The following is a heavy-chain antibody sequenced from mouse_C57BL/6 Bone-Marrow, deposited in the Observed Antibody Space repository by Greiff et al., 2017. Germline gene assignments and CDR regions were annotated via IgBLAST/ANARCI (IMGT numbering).Heavy chain of an antibody. V-gene: IGHV1-53*01. CDR2: IYPRSGNT. Sequence: QVQLQQPGTELVKPGASVKLSCKASGYTFTSYWMHWVKQRPGQGLEWIGEIYPRSGNTYYNEKFKGKATLTADKSSSTAYMELRSLTSEDSAVYVCARCMDYWGQGTSGTVSA. J-gene: IGHJ4*01. CDR3: ARCMDY. CDR1: GYTFTSYW.